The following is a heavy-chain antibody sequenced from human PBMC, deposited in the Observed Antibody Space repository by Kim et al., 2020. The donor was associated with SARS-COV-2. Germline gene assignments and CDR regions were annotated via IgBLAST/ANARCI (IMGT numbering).Heavy chain of an antibody. CDR3: AKVSTTVTTADY. V-gene: IGHV3-30*18. CDR2: ISYDGSNK. CDR1: GFTFSSYG. D-gene: IGHD4-17*01. J-gene: IGHJ4*02. Sequence: GGSLRLSCAASGFTFSSYGMHWVRQAPGKGLEWVAVISYDGSNKYYADSVKGRFTISRDNSKNTLYLQMNSLRAEDTAVYYCAKVSTTVTTADYWGQGTLVTVSS.